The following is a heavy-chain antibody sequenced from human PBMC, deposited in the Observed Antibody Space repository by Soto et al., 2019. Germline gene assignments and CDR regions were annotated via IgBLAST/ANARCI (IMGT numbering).Heavy chain of an antibody. CDR2: SIPIFGTA. CDR1: GGTFNNYP. J-gene: IGHJ6*02. V-gene: IGHV1-69*13. Sequence: GASVKVSCKASGGTFNNYPITWVRQAPGQGLEWMGGSIPIFGTANYAQKFQGRVTISVDESTSTAYMELSSLRSEDTAVYYCARGRGYSGDDHYSYFDMDVWGQGTTVTVSS. D-gene: IGHD5-12*01. CDR3: ARGRGYSGDDHYSYFDMDV.